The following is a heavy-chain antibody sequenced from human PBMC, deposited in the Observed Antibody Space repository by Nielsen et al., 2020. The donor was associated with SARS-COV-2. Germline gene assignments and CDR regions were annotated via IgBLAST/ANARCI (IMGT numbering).Heavy chain of an antibody. CDR2: IFPADSDT. V-gene: IGHV5-51*01. CDR1: GYTFTDYW. J-gene: IGHJ3*02. Sequence: GESLKISCKASGYTFTDYWIGWVRQMPGKGLEWVGIIFPADSDTRYSPSFQGQVTISADKSISTAYLQWSSLKASDTAIYYCAEGPRPGVFDIWGQGTMVTVSS. CDR3: AEGPRPGVFDI. D-gene: IGHD3-10*01.